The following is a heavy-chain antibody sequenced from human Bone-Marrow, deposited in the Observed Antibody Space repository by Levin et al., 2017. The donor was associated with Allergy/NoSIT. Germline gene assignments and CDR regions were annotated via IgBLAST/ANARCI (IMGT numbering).Heavy chain of an antibody. CDR1: GDSISSSNW. Sequence: SETLSLTCAVSGDSISSSNWWNWVRQSPGKGLEWIGERHPSGSTNYNPSLKSRVTISIDKSKNQASLELRSVTAADMAVYYCARARAGCSSGSCYLDPWGQGSLVTVSS. CDR3: ARARAGCSSGSCYLDP. V-gene: IGHV4-4*02. J-gene: IGHJ5*02. D-gene: IGHD2-2*01. CDR2: RHPSGST.